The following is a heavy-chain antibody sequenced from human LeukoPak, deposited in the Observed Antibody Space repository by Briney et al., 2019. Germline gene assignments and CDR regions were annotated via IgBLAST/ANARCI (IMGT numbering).Heavy chain of an antibody. D-gene: IGHD3-22*01. CDR1: GYTFTSYY. CDR3: ARGRVVITVYALSGYYYYMDV. J-gene: IGHJ6*03. V-gene: IGHV1-46*01. CDR2: INPSGGST. Sequence: ASVKVSCKASGYTFTSYYMHWVRQAPGQGLEWMGIINPSGGSTSYAQKFQGRVTMTRDMSTSTVYMELSSLRSEDTAVYYCARGRVVITVYALSGYYYYMDVWGKGTTVTVSS.